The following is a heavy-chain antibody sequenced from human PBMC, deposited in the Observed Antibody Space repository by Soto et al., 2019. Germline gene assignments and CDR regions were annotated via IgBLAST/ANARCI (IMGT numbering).Heavy chain of an antibody. CDR2: IYYTGAT. V-gene: IGHV4-4*02. D-gene: IGHD6-25*01. CDR3: ARVFSSGSGWLYYFDF. Sequence: QVELQESGPRLVKSSGTLSLTCEVSSGSISTGNWWSWVRQPPGKGLEWIGEIYYTGATNYNPSLKSRVTMTIDTSNDQFSLILTSATAADTAVYYCARVFSSGSGWLYYFDFWGQGILVSVSS. J-gene: IGHJ4*02. CDR1: SGSISTGNW.